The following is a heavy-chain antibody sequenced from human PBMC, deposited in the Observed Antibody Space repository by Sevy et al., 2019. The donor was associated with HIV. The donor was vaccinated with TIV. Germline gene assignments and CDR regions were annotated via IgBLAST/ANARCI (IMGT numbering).Heavy chain of an antibody. CDR3: TTLLAVGFTDGRHYFDY. CDR1: GFTFSNAW. J-gene: IGHJ4*02. CDR2: IKSKTDGGTT. Sequence: GGSLRLSCAASGFTFSNAWMSWVRQAPGKGLEWVGRIKSKTDGGTTDYAAPVKGRFTISRDDSKNTLYLQMNSLKTEDTAVYYCTTLLAVGFTDGRHYFDYWGQGTLVTVSS. D-gene: IGHD6-19*01. V-gene: IGHV3-15*01.